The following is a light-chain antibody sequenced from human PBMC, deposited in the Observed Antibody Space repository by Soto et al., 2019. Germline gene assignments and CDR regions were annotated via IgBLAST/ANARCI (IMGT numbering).Light chain of an antibody. J-gene: IGKJ4*01. CDR2: GAS. CDR3: QQRINWPLT. CDR1: QSISSH. Sequence: EIVLTQSPATLSLSPGERATLSCRASQSISSHLAWYQQKPGQAPRLLIYGASNRATGIPARFSGSGSGTDFTLPISSLEPEDFAVYYCQQRINWPLTFGGGTKVEIK. V-gene: IGKV3-11*01.